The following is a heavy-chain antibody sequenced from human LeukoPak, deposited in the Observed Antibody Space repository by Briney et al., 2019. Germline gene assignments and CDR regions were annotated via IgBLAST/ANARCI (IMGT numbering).Heavy chain of an antibody. V-gene: IGHV4-4*07. CDR2: MYITGNT. CDR1: GGSISSYY. CDR3: ARDSTASSPWYFDL. Sequence: PSETLSLTCTVSGGSISSYYWSWIRQPAGKGLEWIGRMYITGNTNYNPSLKSRVTMSLDTSKNHFSLKLSSVTAADTAVYYCARDSTASSPWYFDLWGRGTLATVSS. D-gene: IGHD2-21*02. J-gene: IGHJ2*01.